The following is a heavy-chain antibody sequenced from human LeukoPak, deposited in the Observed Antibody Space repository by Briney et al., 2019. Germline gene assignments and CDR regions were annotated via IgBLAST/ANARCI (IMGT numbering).Heavy chain of an antibody. CDR2: IYSGGST. J-gene: IGHJ6*02. D-gene: IGHD5-24*01. Sequence: PGGSLRLSCAASGFTVSSYYMTWVRQAPGKGLEWVSVIYSGGSTYYADSVKGRFTISRDNSKNTLYLQMNSLRAEDTAVYYCARDPGRGYYYYGMDVWGQGTTVTVSS. CDR3: ARDPGRGYYYYGMDV. V-gene: IGHV3-66*01. CDR1: GFTVSSYY.